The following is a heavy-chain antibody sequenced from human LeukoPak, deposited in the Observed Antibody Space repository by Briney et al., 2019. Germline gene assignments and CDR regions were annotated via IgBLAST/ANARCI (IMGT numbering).Heavy chain of an antibody. CDR3: AKDSCSSTTCYWDY. V-gene: IGHV3-23*01. Sequence: QPGGSLRLSCAASGFTFSTYAMSWVRQAPGTGLGWVSAISGSGGGTYYADSEKGRFTISRDNSKNTLYLQMSSLRAEDTAIYYCAKDSCSSTTCYWDYWGQGTLVPVSS. D-gene: IGHD2-2*01. CDR1: GFTFSTYA. J-gene: IGHJ4*02. CDR2: ISGSGGGT.